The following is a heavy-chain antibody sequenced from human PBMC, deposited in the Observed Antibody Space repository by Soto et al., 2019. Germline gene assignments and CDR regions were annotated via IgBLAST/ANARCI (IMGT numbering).Heavy chain of an antibody. Sequence: QVQLVQSGAEVKKPGASVKVSCKASGYTFTSYSMHWVRQAPGQGLEWMGIINPSGGSTSYAKKFQGRVTRTRDTSTSTVYVELSSLSSEDTAVYYCARDFGDSDYGDIWGQGTIFTVSS. D-gene: IGHD5-12*01. V-gene: IGHV1-46*03. CDR2: INPSGGST. CDR1: GYTFTSYS. J-gene: IGHJ3*02. CDR3: ARDFGDSDYGDI.